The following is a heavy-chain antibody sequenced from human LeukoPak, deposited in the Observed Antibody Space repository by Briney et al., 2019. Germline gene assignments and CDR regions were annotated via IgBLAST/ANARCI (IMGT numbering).Heavy chain of an antibody. V-gene: IGHV3-30*02. CDR2: IRYDGSNK. CDR3: AKDIRAAAGTSGY. CDR1: GFTFSSYS. Sequence: GGSLRLSCAASGFTFSSYSMNWVRQAPGKGLEWVAFIRYDGSNKYYADSVKGRFTISRDNSKNTLYLQMNSLRAEDTAVYYCAKDIRAAAGTSGYWGQGTLVTVSS. J-gene: IGHJ4*02. D-gene: IGHD6-13*01.